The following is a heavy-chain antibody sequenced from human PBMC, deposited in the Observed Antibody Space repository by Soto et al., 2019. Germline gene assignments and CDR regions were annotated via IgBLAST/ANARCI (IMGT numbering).Heavy chain of an antibody. CDR3: ARVRGTDGKRYFDY. CDR1: GGSMIAYY. CDR2: TYYSGST. Sequence: SETLSLTCTVSGGSMIAYYWNWMRQPPGKGLQWIGYTYYSGSTTYNPSLKSRVTISVXSXXNXXXLXLXXVTXAXTAVYYCARVRGTDGKRYFDYWGPGTLVTVSS. V-gene: IGHV4-59*01. J-gene: IGHJ4*02. D-gene: IGHD6-13*01.